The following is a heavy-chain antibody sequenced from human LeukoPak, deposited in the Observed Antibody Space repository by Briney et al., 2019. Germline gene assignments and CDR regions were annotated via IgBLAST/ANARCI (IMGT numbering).Heavy chain of an antibody. Sequence: GRSLRLSCAASGFTFSSYSMNWVRQAPGKGLEWVSYISNSSTTIYYADSVKGRFTISRDNAKNSLYLQMSSLRDEDTAVYYCARDSSAFDIWGQGTMVTVSS. CDR3: ARDSSAFDI. J-gene: IGHJ3*02. D-gene: IGHD6-6*01. CDR1: GFTFSSYS. V-gene: IGHV3-48*02. CDR2: ISNSSTTI.